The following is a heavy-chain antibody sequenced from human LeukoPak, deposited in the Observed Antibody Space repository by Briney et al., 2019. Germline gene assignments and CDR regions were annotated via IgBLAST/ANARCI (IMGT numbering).Heavy chain of an antibody. D-gene: IGHD4-17*01. CDR2: ISSSSTI. V-gene: IGHV3-48*01. Sequence: GGSLRLSCAASGFTLSIYSMNCVRQAPGNGLEWLSYISSSSTIYYADSVKGRFTISRDNAKNSLYLQMNSLRAEDTAVYYCAREPTTVIASFDYWGQGTLVTVSS. J-gene: IGHJ4*02. CDR3: AREPTTVIASFDY. CDR1: GFTLSIYS.